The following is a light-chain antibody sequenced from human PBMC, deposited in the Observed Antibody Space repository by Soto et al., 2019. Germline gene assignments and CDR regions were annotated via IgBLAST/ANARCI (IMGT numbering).Light chain of an antibody. CDR1: ISDVGSYDL. J-gene: IGLJ3*02. V-gene: IGLV2-23*01. Sequence: QSALTQPASVSGSPGQSITISCTGTISDVGSYDLVSWYQHHPGKAPKLMLYEGSKRPPGISNRFSGSKSGNTASLTISGLQAEDEGDYYCCSYVGSSTWVFGGGTKVTVL. CDR2: EGS. CDR3: CSYVGSSTWV.